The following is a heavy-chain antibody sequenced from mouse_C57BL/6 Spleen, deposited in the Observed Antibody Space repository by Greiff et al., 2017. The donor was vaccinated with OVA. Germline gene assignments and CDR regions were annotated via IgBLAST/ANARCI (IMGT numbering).Heavy chain of an antibody. D-gene: IGHD1-1*01. Sequence: QVQLQQPGAELVKPGASVKLSCKASGYTFTSYWMHWVKQRPGQGLEWIGMIHPNSGSTNYNEKFKSKATLTVDKSSSKAYMQLSSLTSEDSAVYYCAGGAITTVVAPFDYWGQGTTLTVSS. CDR3: AGGAITTVVAPFDY. J-gene: IGHJ2*01. CDR1: GYTFTSYW. V-gene: IGHV1-64*01. CDR2: IHPNSGST.